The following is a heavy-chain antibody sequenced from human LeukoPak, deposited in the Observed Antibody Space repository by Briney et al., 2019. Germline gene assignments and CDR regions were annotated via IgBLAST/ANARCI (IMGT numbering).Heavy chain of an antibody. Sequence: GGSLRLSCAASGFTFSSYAMTWVRQAPGKGLEWVSTITDSVSGGSTYYADSVKGRFTISRDNSKNTLYLQMSSLRAEDTAVYFCAKDRTGYSYGYFLSPWGQGTLVTISS. J-gene: IGHJ5*02. CDR1: GFTFSSYA. CDR3: AKDRTGYSYGYFLSP. CDR2: ITDSVSGGST. D-gene: IGHD5-18*01. V-gene: IGHV3-23*01.